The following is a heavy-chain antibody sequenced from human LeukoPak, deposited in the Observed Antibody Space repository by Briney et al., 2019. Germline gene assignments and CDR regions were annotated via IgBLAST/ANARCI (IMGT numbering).Heavy chain of an antibody. CDR1: GYTFTSYG. V-gene: IGHV1-18*01. D-gene: IGHD1-26*01. CDR2: ISAYNGNT. Sequence: ASVKVSCKASGYTFTSYGISWVRQAPGQGLEWMGWISAYNGNTNYAQKLQGRVTMTTDTSTSTAYMELRSLRSGDTAVYYCARDPSGSYNPNYYYYYMDVWGKGTTVTVSS. J-gene: IGHJ6*03. CDR3: ARDPSGSYNPNYYYYYMDV.